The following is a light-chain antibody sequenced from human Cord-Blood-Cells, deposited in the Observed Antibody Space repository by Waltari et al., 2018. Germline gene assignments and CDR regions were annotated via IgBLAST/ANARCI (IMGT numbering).Light chain of an antibody. Sequence: SYELTHPPSVSVSPGQTASITCSGDKWGDKYACWYQQKPGQSPVLVIYQDSKRPSGIPERFSGSNSGNTATLTISGTQAMDEADYYCQAWDSSTAVFGGGTKLTVL. CDR2: QDS. V-gene: IGLV3-1*01. CDR3: QAWDSSTAV. J-gene: IGLJ3*02. CDR1: KWGDKY.